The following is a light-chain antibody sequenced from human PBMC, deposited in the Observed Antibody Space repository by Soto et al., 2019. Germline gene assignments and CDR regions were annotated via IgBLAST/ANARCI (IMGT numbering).Light chain of an antibody. Sequence: VLTQSPGTLSLSPGERATLSCRASQTVRNNYLAWYQQKPGQAPRLLIYDASTRATGIPARFSGSGSGTEFTLTISSLQSEDFAVYYCQQYNNWPVTSGQGTKV. CDR3: QQYNNWPVT. V-gene: IGKV3-15*01. CDR1: QTVRNN. CDR2: DAS. J-gene: IGKJ1*01.